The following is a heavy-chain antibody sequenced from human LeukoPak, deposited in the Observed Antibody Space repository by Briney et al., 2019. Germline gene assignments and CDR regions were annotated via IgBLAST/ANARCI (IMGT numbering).Heavy chain of an antibody. D-gene: IGHD2-2*02. J-gene: IGHJ5*02. Sequence: SETLSLTFTVSGGSISSHYWSWIRQPPGKGLEWIGYIYYSGSTNYNPSLKSRVTISVDTSKNQFSLKLSSVTAADTAVYYCARGLGYCSSTSCYTYWFDPWGQGTLVTVSS. CDR2: IYYSGST. V-gene: IGHV4-59*11. CDR1: GGSISSHY. CDR3: ARGLGYCSSTSCYTYWFDP.